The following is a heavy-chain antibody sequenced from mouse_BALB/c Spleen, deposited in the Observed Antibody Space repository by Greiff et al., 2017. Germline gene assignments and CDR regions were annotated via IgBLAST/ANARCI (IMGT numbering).Heavy chain of an antibody. CDR3: NSVVRDAMDY. V-gene: IGHV14-4*02. CDR2: IDPENGDT. J-gene: IGHJ4*01. CDR1: GFNIKDYY. Sequence: VHVKQSGAELVRSGASVKLSCTASGFNIKDYYMHWVKQRPEQGLEWIGWIDPENGDTEYAPKFQGKATMTADTSSNTAYLQLSSLTSEDTAVYYCNSVVRDAMDYWGQGTSGTVSS. D-gene: IGHD1-1*01.